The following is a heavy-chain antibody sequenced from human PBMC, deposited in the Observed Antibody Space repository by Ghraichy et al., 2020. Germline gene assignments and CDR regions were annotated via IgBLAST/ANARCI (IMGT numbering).Heavy chain of an antibody. D-gene: IGHD3-10*01. J-gene: IGHJ4*02. V-gene: IGHV3-53*01. CDR2: LHSNGDT. CDR3: ARTVYAGSGNHYLDY. CDR1: GLSVSDHY. Sequence: GGSLRLSCAASGLSVSDHYMSWVRRAPGKGLEWVSFLHSNGDTFYAGSVKGRFIITRDDSMNTLYLQMISLRAEDTAVYYCARTVYAGSGNHYLDYWGQGTLGTVS.